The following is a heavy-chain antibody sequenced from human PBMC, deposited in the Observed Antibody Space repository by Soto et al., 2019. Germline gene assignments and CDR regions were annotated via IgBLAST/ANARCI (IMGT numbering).Heavy chain of an antibody. CDR3: ARLRRVPADIHAFDI. V-gene: IGHV4-39*01. D-gene: IGHD2-2*01. Sequence: SETLSLTCTVSGGSISSSSYYWGWIRQPPGKGLEWIGSIYYSGSTYYNPSLKSRVSITVDTSKNQFSLKLSSVTAANTAVYYCARLRRVPADIHAFDIWGQGTMVTVSS. CDR2: IYYSGST. CDR1: GGSISSSSYY. J-gene: IGHJ3*02.